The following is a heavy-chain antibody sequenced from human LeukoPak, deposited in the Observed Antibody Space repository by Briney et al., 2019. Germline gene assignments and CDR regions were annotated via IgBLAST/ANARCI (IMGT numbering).Heavy chain of an antibody. CDR1: GFIFNTYG. CDR2: IRYDGSKK. V-gene: IGHV3-30*02. Sequence: GGSLRLSCAASGFIFNTYGMHWVRQAPGKGLEWAAFIRYDGSKKYYADSVKGRFTISRDNAKNTLYLQMNSLRAEDTAVYYCARRSAAKDAFDIWGQGTMVTVSS. CDR3: ARRSAAKDAFDI. D-gene: IGHD6-25*01. J-gene: IGHJ3*02.